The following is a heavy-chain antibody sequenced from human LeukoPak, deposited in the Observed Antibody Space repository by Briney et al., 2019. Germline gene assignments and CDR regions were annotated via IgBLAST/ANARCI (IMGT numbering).Heavy chain of an antibody. V-gene: IGHV4-59*01. CDR3: ARGGSGISNAFDI. J-gene: IGHJ3*02. CDR1: GGSISSYY. D-gene: IGHD3-10*01. CDR2: LYYSGSP. Sequence: SETLSLTCSVSGGSISSYYWSWIRQPPGKGLEWIGYLYYSGSPNSNPSLKSRVTMSVDTSKNQFSLKLRSVTAADTAVYYCARGGSGISNAFDIWGQGTMVTVSS.